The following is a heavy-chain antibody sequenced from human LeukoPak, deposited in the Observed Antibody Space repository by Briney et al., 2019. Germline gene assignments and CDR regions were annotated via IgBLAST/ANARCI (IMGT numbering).Heavy chain of an antibody. D-gene: IGHD6-13*01. V-gene: IGHV1-2*02. CDR2: INPSSGGT. CDR3: ARDHSSSCQLFDY. CDR1: GYTFTGYY. Sequence: ASVKVSCKTSGYTFTGYYIHWARQAPGQGLEWMGWINPSSGGTIYAQKFQGRVTMTRHTSINTAYMELSRLRSDDTAVYYCARDHSSSCQLFDYWGQGTLVTVSS. J-gene: IGHJ4*02.